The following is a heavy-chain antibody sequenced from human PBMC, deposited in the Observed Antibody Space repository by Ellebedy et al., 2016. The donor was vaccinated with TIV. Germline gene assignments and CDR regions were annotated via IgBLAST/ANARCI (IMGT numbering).Heavy chain of an antibody. V-gene: IGHV3-7*01. CDR2: IKQDGSEK. Sequence: GESLKISCAASGFTFSNYWMNWVRQAPGKGLEWVANIKQDGSEKYYVDSVKGRFSISRDNTKNSLYLQMNSLTDEDTAVYYCARDQWLGRAYYFDSWGQGTLVTASS. CDR3: ARDQWLGRAYYFDS. J-gene: IGHJ4*02. CDR1: GFTFSNYW. D-gene: IGHD6-19*01.